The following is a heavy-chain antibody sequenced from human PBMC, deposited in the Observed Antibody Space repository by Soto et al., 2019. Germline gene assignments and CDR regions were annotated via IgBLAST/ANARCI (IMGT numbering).Heavy chain of an antibody. Sequence: TGGSLRLSCAASGFTFSSYAMSWVRQAPGKGLEWVSAISGSGGSTYYADSVKGRFTISRDNSKNTLYLQMNSLRAEDTAVYYCAKDPYDSSGYYFGFKGVYYFDYWGQGTPVTVSS. CDR3: AKDPYDSSGYYFGFKGVYYFDY. D-gene: IGHD3-22*01. CDR2: ISGSGGST. CDR1: GFTFSSYA. J-gene: IGHJ4*02. V-gene: IGHV3-23*01.